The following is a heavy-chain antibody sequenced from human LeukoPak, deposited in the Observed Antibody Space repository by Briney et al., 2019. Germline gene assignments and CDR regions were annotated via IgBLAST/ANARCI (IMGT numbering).Heavy chain of an antibody. V-gene: IGHV4-59*11. D-gene: IGHD3-22*01. J-gene: IGHJ4*02. CDR1: GGSISSHY. CDR3: ARGVVAAGICRFDY. CDR2: FYYSGSI. Sequence: SETLSLTSTVSGGSISSHYWSWIRPPPGKGLEWIGYFYYSGSIKYDPPLKSRVTISVDTSKNQFALKLSSVTAAGTVVHCWARGVVAAGICRFDYWGQGTVVSVSS.